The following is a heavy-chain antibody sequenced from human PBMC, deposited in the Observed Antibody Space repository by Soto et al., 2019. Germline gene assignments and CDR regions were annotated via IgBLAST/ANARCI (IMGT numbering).Heavy chain of an antibody. D-gene: IGHD3-3*01. J-gene: IGHJ2*01. Sequence: GGSLRLSCAASGFTFSSYSMNWVRQAPGKGLEWVSYISSSSTIYYADSVKGRFTISRDNAKNSLYLQMNSLRAEDTAVYYCATYDFWSGYGNWYFDLWGRGTLVTVSS. CDR2: ISSSSTI. CDR1: GFTFSSYS. V-gene: IGHV3-48*01. CDR3: ATYDFWSGYGNWYFDL.